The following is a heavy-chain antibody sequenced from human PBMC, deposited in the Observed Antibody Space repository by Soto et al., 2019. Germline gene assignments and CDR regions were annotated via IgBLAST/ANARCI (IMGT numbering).Heavy chain of an antibody. Sequence: GGSLRLSCAASGFTFSSYAMHWVRQAPGKGLEWVAVISYDGSNKYYADSVKGRFTISRDNSKNTRYLQMNSLRAEDTAVYYCARVLRFLGPNTQYYYYYYGMDVWGQGTTVTVSS. CDR1: GFTFSSYA. D-gene: IGHD3-3*01. J-gene: IGHJ6*02. CDR2: ISYDGSNK. V-gene: IGHV3-30-3*01. CDR3: ARVLRFLGPNTQYYYYYYGMDV.